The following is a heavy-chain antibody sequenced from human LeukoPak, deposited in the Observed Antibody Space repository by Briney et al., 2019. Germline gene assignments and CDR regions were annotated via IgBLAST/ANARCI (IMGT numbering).Heavy chain of an antibody. D-gene: IGHD2-8*01. J-gene: IGHJ5*02. Sequence: SETLSLTCTVSGGSISSSSYYWGWIRQPPGKGLEWIGSIYYSGSTYYNPSLKSRVTISVDTSKNQFSLKLSSVTAADTAVYYCARSPEWWFDPWGQGTLVTVSS. V-gene: IGHV4-39*07. CDR3: ARSPEWWFDP. CDR2: IYYSGST. CDR1: GGSISSSSYY.